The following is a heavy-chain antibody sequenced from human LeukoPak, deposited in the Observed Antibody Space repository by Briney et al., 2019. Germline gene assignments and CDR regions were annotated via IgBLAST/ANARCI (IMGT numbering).Heavy chain of an antibody. J-gene: IGHJ4*02. CDR2: ISSSSSTI. CDR3: ARGTSGHFDY. D-gene: IGHD2-2*01. V-gene: IGHV3-48*04. CDR1: GFTFSSYS. Sequence: GGSLRLSCAASGFTFSSYSMNWVRQAPGKGLEWVSYISSSSSTIYYADSVKSRFTISRDNAKNSLYLQMNSLRAEDTAVYYCARGTSGHFDYWGQGTLVTVSS.